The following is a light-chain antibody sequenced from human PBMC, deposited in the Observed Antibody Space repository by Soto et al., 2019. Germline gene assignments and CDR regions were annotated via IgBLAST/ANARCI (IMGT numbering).Light chain of an antibody. V-gene: IGKV3-20*01. CDR1: QTITLNY. CDR2: GVS. Sequence: EIVLTQSPGTLSLSPGERATLSCRASQTITLNYLAWYQQKPGQAPRLLIYGVSTRATGIPDKFSGSGSGTDFTLTISRQEPQDFAVYYCQQYGSSPFTFGPGSKVDIK. J-gene: IGKJ3*01. CDR3: QQYGSSPFT.